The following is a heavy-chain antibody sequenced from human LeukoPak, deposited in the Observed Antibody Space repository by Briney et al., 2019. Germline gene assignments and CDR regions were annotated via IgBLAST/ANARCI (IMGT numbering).Heavy chain of an antibody. CDR1: GDSTSSGSYY. CDR2: IYTSGTT. J-gene: IGHJ5*02. CDR3: VREGGGSGWYNWFDP. D-gene: IGHD6-13*01. Sequence: SQTLSLTCTVSGDSTSSGSYYWSWIRQPAGKGLEWIGRIYTSGTTDYSPFLKSRVIISLDTSKNQLSLKLTSVTAADTAMYYCVREGGGSGWYNWFDPWGQGTLVTVSS. V-gene: IGHV4-61*02.